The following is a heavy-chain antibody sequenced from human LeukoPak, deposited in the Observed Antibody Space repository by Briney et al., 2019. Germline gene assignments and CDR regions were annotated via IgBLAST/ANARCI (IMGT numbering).Heavy chain of an antibody. CDR1: GFTFSNYA. D-gene: IGHD3-9*01. CDR2: ISNSDGNI. V-gene: IGHV3-23*01. CDR3: TTDGLRYFDWLSAIFDY. Sequence: GSLRLSCAASGFTFSNYAMSWVRQAPGKGLEWVPTISNSDGNIYYADSVKGRFTISRDNSKNTLYLQMNSLTAEDTAVYYCTTDGLRYFDWLSAIFDYWGQGTLVTVSS. J-gene: IGHJ4*02.